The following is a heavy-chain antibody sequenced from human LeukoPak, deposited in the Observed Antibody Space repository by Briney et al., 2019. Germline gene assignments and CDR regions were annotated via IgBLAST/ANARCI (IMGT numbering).Heavy chain of an antibody. Sequence: VASVKVSCKASGGTFSSYAISWVRQAPGQGLEWMGRIIPILGIANYAQKFQGRVTITADKSTSTAYMELSSLRSEDTAVYYCARGCGDCYLEPADAFDIWGQGTMVTVSS. V-gene: IGHV1-69*04. J-gene: IGHJ3*02. CDR3: ARGCGDCYLEPADAFDI. CDR1: GGTFSSYA. CDR2: IIPILGIA. D-gene: IGHD2-21*02.